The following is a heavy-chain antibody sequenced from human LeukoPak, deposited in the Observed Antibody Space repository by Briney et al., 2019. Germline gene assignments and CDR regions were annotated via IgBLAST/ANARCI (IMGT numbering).Heavy chain of an antibody. CDR3: AKVLYPDSLHDAFDL. V-gene: IGHV3-30*02. CDR1: GFTFSSYG. D-gene: IGHD5-18*01. CDR2: IWNYGSNK. J-gene: IGHJ3*01. Sequence: GGALRLSCAASGFTFSSYGTHWVRQAPGKGLEWVADIWNYGSNKYYADSVKRRFTISRDNSKNTLYLQMNRLRAEDTAVYYCAKVLYPDSLHDAFDLWAQGTMVTVSS.